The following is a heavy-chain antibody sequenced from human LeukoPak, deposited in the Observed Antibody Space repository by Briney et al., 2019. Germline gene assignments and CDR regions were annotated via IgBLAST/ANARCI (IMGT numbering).Heavy chain of an antibody. D-gene: IGHD2-2*01. J-gene: IGHJ4*02. CDR3: AKDMSPWVGSCYGD. Sequence: PGGSLRLSCAASGFTFSSYGMHWVRQAPGKGLEWVSGISWNSGSIGYADSVKGRFTISRDNAKNSLYLQMNSLRAEDTALYYCAKDMSPWVGSCYGDWGQGTLVTVSS. CDR1: GFTFSSYG. V-gene: IGHV3-9*01. CDR2: ISWNSGSI.